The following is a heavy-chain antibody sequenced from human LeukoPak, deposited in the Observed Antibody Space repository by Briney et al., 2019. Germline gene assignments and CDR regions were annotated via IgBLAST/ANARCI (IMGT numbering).Heavy chain of an antibody. CDR2: IIPIFGTA. CDR1: GGTFSSYA. Sequence: ASVKVSCKASGGTFSSYAISWVRQAPGQGLEWMGGIIPIFGTANYAQKFQGRVTITTDESTSTAYMELSSLRSEDTDVYYCARGRVGATFAFDPWGQGTLVTVSS. CDR3: ARGRVGATFAFDP. D-gene: IGHD1-26*01. J-gene: IGHJ5*02. V-gene: IGHV1-69*05.